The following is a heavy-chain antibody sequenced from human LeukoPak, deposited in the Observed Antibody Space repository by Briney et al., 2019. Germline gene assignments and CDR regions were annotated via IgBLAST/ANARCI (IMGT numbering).Heavy chain of an antibody. CDR3: AELGITMIGGV. J-gene: IGHJ6*04. CDR1: GFTFSSYE. D-gene: IGHD3-10*02. CDR2: ISSSGSTI. V-gene: IGHV3-48*03. Sequence: GGSLRLSCAASGFTFSSYEMNWVRQAPGEGLEWGSYISSSGSTIYYADSVKGRFTISRDNAKNSLYLQMNSLRAEDTAVYYCAELGITMIGGVWGKGTTVTISS.